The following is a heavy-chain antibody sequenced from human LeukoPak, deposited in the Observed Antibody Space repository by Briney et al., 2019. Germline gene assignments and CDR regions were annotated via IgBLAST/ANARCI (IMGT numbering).Heavy chain of an antibody. CDR3: ARWGPDFWSGYYID. D-gene: IGHD3-3*01. J-gene: IGHJ4*02. Sequence: SETLSLTCAVYGGSFSGYYWSWIRQPPGKGLEWIGEINHSGSTNYNPSLKSRVTISVDTSKNQFSLKLSSVTAADTAVYYCARWGPDFWSGYYIDWGQGTLVTVSS. CDR2: INHSGST. CDR1: GGSFSGYY. V-gene: IGHV4-34*01.